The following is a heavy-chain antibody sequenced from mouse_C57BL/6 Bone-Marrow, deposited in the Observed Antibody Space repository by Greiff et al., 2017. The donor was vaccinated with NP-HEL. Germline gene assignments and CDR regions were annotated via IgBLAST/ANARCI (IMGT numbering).Heavy chain of an antibody. CDR1: GYTFTSYG. J-gene: IGHJ3*01. Sequence: VQLQQSGAELARPGASVKLSCKASGYTFTSYGISWVKQRPGQGLEWIGEIYPRSGNTYYNEKFKGKATLTADKSSSTAYMELRSLTSEDSAVYFCAKEKSYDYDGFAYWGQGTLVTVSA. D-gene: IGHD2-4*01. CDR3: AKEKSYDYDGFAY. CDR2: IYPRSGNT. V-gene: IGHV1-81*01.